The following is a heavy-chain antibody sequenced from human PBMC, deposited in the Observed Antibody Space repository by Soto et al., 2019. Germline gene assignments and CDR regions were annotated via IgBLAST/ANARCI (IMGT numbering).Heavy chain of an antibody. Sequence: ASVKVSCKASGYTFTSYGISWVRQAPGQGLEWMGWISAYNGNTNYAQKLQGRVTMTTDTSTSTAYMELRSLRSDDTAVYYCARSEQNWSGYLYYFDYWGQGTLVTVSS. D-gene: IGHD3-3*01. CDR2: ISAYNGNT. V-gene: IGHV1-18*01. CDR1: GYTFTSYG. CDR3: ARSEQNWSGYLYYFDY. J-gene: IGHJ4*02.